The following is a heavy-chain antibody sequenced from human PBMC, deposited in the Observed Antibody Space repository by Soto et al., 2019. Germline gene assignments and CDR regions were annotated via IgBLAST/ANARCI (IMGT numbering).Heavy chain of an antibody. D-gene: IGHD3-10*01. CDR3: ARAPIGSCRSYFYX. CDR1: GGSISNCY. Sequence: SETLSLTCTVYGGSISNCYWSWIRQPPGKGLEWILYISYSGNTNYKPSLKSRVAISVDTSKNQLSLNLTSVTAAETAVYYCARAPIGSCRSYFYXWGQGTLFTVSX. V-gene: IGHV4-59*01. J-gene: IGHJ4*02. CDR2: ISYSGNT.